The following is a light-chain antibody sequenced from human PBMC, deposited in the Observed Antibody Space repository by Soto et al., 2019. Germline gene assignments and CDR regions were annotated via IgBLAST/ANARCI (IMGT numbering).Light chain of an antibody. J-gene: IGKJ2*01. Sequence: IVMTQTPLSSRVTLGQPASISCRSSQSPIHTDGSTYLSWFHQRACQPPRLLIYKISNRFSGVPERFSGSGTGTDFTLTISRVEAEDVGVYYCMQAAQFPRTFGQGTKLEIK. CDR2: KIS. CDR1: QSPIHTDGSTY. V-gene: IGKV2-24*01. CDR3: MQAAQFPRT.